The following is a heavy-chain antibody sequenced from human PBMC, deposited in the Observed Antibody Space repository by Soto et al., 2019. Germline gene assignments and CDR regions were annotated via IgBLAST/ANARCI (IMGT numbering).Heavy chain of an antibody. CDR3: AKAAGTGVILLYYFDY. D-gene: IGHD3-22*01. CDR1: GGTFSSYA. Sequence: SVKVSCKASGGTFSSYAISWVRQAPGQGLEWMGGIIPIFGTANYAQKFQGRVTITADESTSTAYMELSSLRSEDTAVYYCAKAAGTGVILLYYFDYWGQGTLVTAS. J-gene: IGHJ4*02. CDR2: IIPIFGTA. V-gene: IGHV1-69*13.